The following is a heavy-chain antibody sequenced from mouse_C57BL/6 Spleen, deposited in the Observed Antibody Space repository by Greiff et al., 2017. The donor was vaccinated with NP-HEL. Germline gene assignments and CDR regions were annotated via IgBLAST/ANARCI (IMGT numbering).Heavy chain of an antibody. CDR3: AHSSGYRYYAMDY. V-gene: IGHV5-4*01. CDR2: ISDGGSYT. D-gene: IGHD3-2*02. Sequence: EVQGVESGGGLVKPGGSLKLSCAASGFTFSSYAMSWVRQTPEKRLEWVATISDGGSYTYYPDNVKGRFTISRDNAKNNLYLQMSHLKSEDTARYYCAHSSGYRYYAMDYWGQGTSVTVSS. CDR1: GFTFSSYA. J-gene: IGHJ4*01.